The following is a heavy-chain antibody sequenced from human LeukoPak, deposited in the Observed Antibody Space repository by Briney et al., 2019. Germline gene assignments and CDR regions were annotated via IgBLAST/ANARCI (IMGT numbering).Heavy chain of an antibody. CDR3: ARETMDV. J-gene: IGHJ6*03. V-gene: IGHV3-21*01. CDR2: ISSTSTYM. CDR1: GFTFSSYS. Sequence: GGSLRLSCAASGFTFSSYSVNWVRQAPGKGLEWVSSISSTSTYMYYADSVRGRFTISRDNAKNSLYLQMNSLRVEDTAVYYCARETMDVWGKGTTVTVSS.